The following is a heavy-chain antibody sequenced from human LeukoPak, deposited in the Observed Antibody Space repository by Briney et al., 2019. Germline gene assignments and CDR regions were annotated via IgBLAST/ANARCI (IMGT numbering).Heavy chain of an antibody. D-gene: IGHD1-26*01. CDR3: ARDGFDSGSYSIAEYFQH. CDR1: GFTFSSYA. CDR2: ISYDGSNK. V-gene: IGHV3-30-3*01. J-gene: IGHJ1*01. Sequence: GRSLRLSCAASGFTFSSYAMHWVRQAPGKGLEWVAVISYDGSNKYYADSVKGRFTISRDNSKNTLYLQMNSLRAEDTAVYYCARDGFDSGSYSIAEYFQHWGQDTLVTVSS.